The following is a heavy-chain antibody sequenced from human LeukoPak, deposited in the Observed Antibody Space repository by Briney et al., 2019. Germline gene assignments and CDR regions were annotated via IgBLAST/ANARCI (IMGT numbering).Heavy chain of an antibody. Sequence: PSQTLSLTCTVSGGSISSGSYCWSWIRQPAGKGLEWIGRIYTSGSTNYNPSLKSRVTISVDTSKNQFSLKLSSVTAADTAVYYCARDKGIAAAVRYDYWGQGTLVTVSS. J-gene: IGHJ4*02. CDR2: IYTSGST. CDR1: GGSISSGSYC. CDR3: ARDKGIAAAVRYDY. V-gene: IGHV4-61*02. D-gene: IGHD6-13*01.